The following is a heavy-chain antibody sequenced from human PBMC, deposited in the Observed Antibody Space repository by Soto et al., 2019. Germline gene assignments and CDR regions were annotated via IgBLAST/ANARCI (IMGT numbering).Heavy chain of an antibody. V-gene: IGHV1-69*05. CDR1: GATFSSYA. J-gene: IGHJ5*02. Sequence: QVQLVQSGAEVKKPGSSVKVSCKASGATFSSYAITWVRQAPGQGLEWMGGIIPLFGTVNYAQKFQGRVAVTTDESTSTAYMELSSLRSEDTAVYYCGPWSGYFNWFDPWGQGTLVTVSS. D-gene: IGHD3-3*01. CDR2: IIPLFGTV. CDR3: GPWSGYFNWFDP.